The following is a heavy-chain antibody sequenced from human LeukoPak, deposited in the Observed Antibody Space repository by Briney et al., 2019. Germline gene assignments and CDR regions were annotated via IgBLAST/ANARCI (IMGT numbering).Heavy chain of an antibody. D-gene: IGHD4-17*01. CDR1: GGSISSGDYY. CDR2: IYYSGST. Sequence: SQTLSLTCTVSGGSISSGDYYWSWIRQPPGKGLEWIGYIYYSGSTYYNPSLKSRVTISVDTSKNQFSLKLSSVTAADTAVYYCARHGGTVRTGYFDYWGQGTLVTVSS. V-gene: IGHV4-30-4*08. CDR3: ARHGGTVRTGYFDY. J-gene: IGHJ4*02.